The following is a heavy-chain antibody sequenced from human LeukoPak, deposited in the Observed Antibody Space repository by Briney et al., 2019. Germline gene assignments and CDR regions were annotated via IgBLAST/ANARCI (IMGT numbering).Heavy chain of an antibody. Sequence: PGRSLRLSCAASGFTFDDYAMHWVRQAPGKGLEWVSGVTWNSGNIGYADSVKGRFTISRDNSKNTLYLQMNSLRAEDTAVYYCAKDPRTTVAHTLDIWGQGTMVTVSS. D-gene: IGHD4-23*01. J-gene: IGHJ3*02. V-gene: IGHV3-9*01. CDR3: AKDPRTTVAHTLDI. CDR1: GFTFDDYA. CDR2: VTWNSGNI.